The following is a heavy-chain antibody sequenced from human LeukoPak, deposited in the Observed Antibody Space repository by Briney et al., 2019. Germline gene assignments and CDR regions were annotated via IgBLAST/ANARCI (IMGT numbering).Heavy chain of an antibody. D-gene: IGHD2-2*02. CDR3: ASSGVVPAAIGYFDY. CDR2: ISSSSSYI. Sequence: PGGSLRLSCAASGFTFSSYSMNWVRQAPGKGLEWVSSISSSSSYIYYADSVKGRFTISRDNAKNSLYLQMNSLRAEDTAVYYCASSGVVPAAIGYFDYWGQGTLVTVSS. J-gene: IGHJ4*02. V-gene: IGHV3-21*01. CDR1: GFTFSSYS.